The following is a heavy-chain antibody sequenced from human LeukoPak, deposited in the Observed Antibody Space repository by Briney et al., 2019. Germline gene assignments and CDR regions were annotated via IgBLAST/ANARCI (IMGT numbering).Heavy chain of an antibody. CDR3: ARRGVQLWLTAFDI. CDR2: IYPGDSDT. V-gene: IGHV5-51*01. Sequence: ASVKVSCKASGYTFTSYWIGWVRQMPGKGLEWMGIIYPGDSDTRYSPSFQGQVTISADKSISTAYLQWSSLKASDTAMYYCARRGVQLWLTAFDIWGQGTMVTVSS. CDR1: GYTFTSYW. D-gene: IGHD5-18*01. J-gene: IGHJ3*02.